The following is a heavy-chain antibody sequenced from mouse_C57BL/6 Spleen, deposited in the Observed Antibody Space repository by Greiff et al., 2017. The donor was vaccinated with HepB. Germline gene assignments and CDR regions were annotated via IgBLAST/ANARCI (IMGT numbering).Heavy chain of an antibody. CDR3: ARRRITTVVATPFAY. CDR1: GYTFTSYW. CDR2: IDPSDSYT. Sequence: VQLQQPGAELVKPGASVKLSCKASGYTFTSYWMQWVKQRPGQGLEWIGEIDPSDSYTNYNQKFKAKATLTVDTSSSTAYMQLSSLTSEDSAVYYCARRRITTVVATPFAYWGQGTLVTVSA. V-gene: IGHV1-50*01. J-gene: IGHJ3*01. D-gene: IGHD1-1*01.